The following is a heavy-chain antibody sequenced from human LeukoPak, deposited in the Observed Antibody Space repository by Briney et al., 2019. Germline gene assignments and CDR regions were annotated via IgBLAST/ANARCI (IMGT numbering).Heavy chain of an antibody. V-gene: IGHV3-23*01. CDR3: AKGSSSIDY. CDR1: RFTFINYA. Sequence: GGSLRLSCAASRFTFINYAMSWVRHPPGKGLDCVSAISGSGRTIYYADSVTGGSTISRYTLKITLYLQMNSVSAEDTAIYFCAKGSSSIDYWGQGTLVTVSS. CDR2: ISGSGRTI. J-gene: IGHJ4*02. D-gene: IGHD6-6*01.